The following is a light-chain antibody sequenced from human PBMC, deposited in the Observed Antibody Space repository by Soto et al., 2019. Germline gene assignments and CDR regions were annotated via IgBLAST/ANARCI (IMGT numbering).Light chain of an antibody. V-gene: IGLV2-14*01. CDR2: EVN. J-gene: IGLJ1*01. Sequence: QSVLTQPASVSGSPGQSITISCTGTSSDVGSYNRVSWYQQHPDEAPKIMIYEVNNRPSGVSTRFSGSKSGNTASLTISGLQAEDEADYYCNSYTNSNTYVFGSGTKVTVL. CDR1: SSDVGSYNR. CDR3: NSYTNSNTYV.